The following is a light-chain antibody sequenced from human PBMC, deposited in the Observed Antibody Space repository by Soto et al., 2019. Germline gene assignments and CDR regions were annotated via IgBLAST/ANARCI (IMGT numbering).Light chain of an antibody. CDR2: GAS. J-gene: IGKJ3*01. Sequence: EIVLTQSPGTLSLSPGERATLSCRASQSVSSSYLAWYQQKPGQAPRLLIYGASSRATGIPDRFSGSGSGTDFTLTISRLAPEDFAVYYCHQYCSSPPVTFGPGTKVDIK. CDR1: QSVSSSY. CDR3: HQYCSSPPVT. V-gene: IGKV3-20*01.